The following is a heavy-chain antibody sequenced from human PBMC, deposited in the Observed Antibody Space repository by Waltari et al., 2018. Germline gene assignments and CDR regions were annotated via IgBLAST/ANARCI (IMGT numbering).Heavy chain of an antibody. CDR1: GFTFSSSG. CDR3: AKGGLDYGMDV. CDR2: ISYDGSNK. Sequence: QVQLVESGGGVVQPGRSLRLSCAASGFTFSSSGLHWVRQAPGKGLEWVAVISYDGSNKYYADSVKGRFTISRDNSKNTLYLQMNSLRAEDTAVYYCAKGGLDYGMDVWGQGTTVTVSS. V-gene: IGHV3-30*18. D-gene: IGHD3-10*01. J-gene: IGHJ6*02.